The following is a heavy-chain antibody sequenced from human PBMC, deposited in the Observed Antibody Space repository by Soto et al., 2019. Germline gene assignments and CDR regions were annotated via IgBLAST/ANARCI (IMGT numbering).Heavy chain of an antibody. V-gene: IGHV2-5*02. CDR3: AHRLASPYYYDSRGSSFDY. J-gene: IGHJ4*02. Sequence: QITLKESGPTLVKPTQTLTLTCTVSGFSLITTGVAVGWIRQPPGKALEWLTLIYWDDDKRCSPSLKSRLTISQDTSKDQVVLTMTNMDPVDTATYYLAHRLASPYYYDSRGSSFDYCGQGTLVTVSS. D-gene: IGHD3-22*01. CDR2: IYWDDDK. CDR1: GFSLITTGVA.